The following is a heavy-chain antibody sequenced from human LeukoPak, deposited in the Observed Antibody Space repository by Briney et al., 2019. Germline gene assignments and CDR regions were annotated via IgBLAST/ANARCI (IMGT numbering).Heavy chain of an antibody. CDR2: IKDPVGKA. V-gene: IGHV3-23*01. Sequence: PGGSLRLSCAASGLAVRTSGIYWFRQAPGKGLEWVSDIKDPVGKASYADSVKGRFTISRDNSKNMVYLEMNSLRAEDTALYYCAKVGVRINSGDYWGQGTLVTVSS. CDR1: GLAVRTSG. J-gene: IGHJ4*02. D-gene: IGHD3-10*01. CDR3: AKVGVRINSGDY.